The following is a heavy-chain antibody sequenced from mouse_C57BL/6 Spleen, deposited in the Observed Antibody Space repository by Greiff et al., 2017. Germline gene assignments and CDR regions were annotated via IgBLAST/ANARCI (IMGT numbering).Heavy chain of an antibody. Sequence: VQLQQSGPELVKPGASVKISCKASGYSFTAYYMNWVKQSPEKSLEWIGEFNPSTGGATYNQKFKAKATLTVEKSSSTAYMQLKRLTSEDSAVYYCARGYYAMDYWGQGTLVTVSS. CDR1: GYSFTAYY. V-gene: IGHV1-42*01. J-gene: IGHJ4*01. CDR2: FNPSTGGA. CDR3: ARGYYAMDY.